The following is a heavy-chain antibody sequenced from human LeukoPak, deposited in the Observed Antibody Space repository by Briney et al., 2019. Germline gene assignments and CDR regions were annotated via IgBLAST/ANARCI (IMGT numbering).Heavy chain of an antibody. CDR1: GYTLTSYD. CDR2: MNPNSGNT. Sequence: GASVKVSCKASGYTLTSYDINWVRQATGQGLEWMGWMNPNSGNTGYAQKFQGRVTMTRNTSISTAYMELSSLRSEDTAVYYCARGSRNRITIFGVVMPNYYYYMDVWGKGTTVTVSS. CDR3: ARGSRNRITIFGVVMPNYYYYMDV. D-gene: IGHD3-3*01. V-gene: IGHV1-8*01. J-gene: IGHJ6*03.